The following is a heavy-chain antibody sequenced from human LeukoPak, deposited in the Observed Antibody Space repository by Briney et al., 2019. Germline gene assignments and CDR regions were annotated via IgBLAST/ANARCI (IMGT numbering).Heavy chain of an antibody. J-gene: IGHJ4*02. CDR2: VNSNSGGT. Sequence: ASVTVSCKASGYRFSDYYMHWVRQAPGQGLEWMAWVNSNSGGTHYAQKFEGRVTMTRDTSISTAYMELSRLKSDDTALYYCARGYCSGGSCYHFDSWGQGTLVTVSS. D-gene: IGHD2-15*01. CDR3: ARGYCSGGSCYHFDS. CDR1: GYRFSDYY. V-gene: IGHV1-2*02.